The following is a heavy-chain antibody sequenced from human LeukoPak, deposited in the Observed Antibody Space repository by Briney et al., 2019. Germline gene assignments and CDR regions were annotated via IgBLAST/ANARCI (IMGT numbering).Heavy chain of an antibody. CDR3: AKRASSSWYHYYYYMDV. V-gene: IGHV3-48*01. CDR1: GFTFSSYE. J-gene: IGHJ6*03. D-gene: IGHD6-13*01. CDR2: ISSSSSTI. Sequence: GGSLRLSCAASGFTFSSYEMNWVRQAPGKGLEWVSYISSSSSTIYYADSVKGRLTISRDNAKNSLYLQMNSLRAEDTAVYYCAKRASSSWYHYYYYMDVWGKGTTVTISS.